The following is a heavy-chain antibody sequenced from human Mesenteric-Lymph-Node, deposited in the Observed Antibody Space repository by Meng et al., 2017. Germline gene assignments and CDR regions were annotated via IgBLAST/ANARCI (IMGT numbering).Heavy chain of an antibody. Sequence: GESLKISCAASGFTFSSYSMNWVRQAPGKGLEWVSSISSSSSYIYYADSVKGRFTISRDNAKNSLYLQMNSLRAEDTAVYYCARDLRHYYGSGSYYPEPLDVWGQGTTVTVSS. J-gene: IGHJ6*02. CDR1: GFTFSSYS. CDR3: ARDLRHYYGSGSYYPEPLDV. D-gene: IGHD3-10*01. V-gene: IGHV3-21*01. CDR2: ISSSSSYI.